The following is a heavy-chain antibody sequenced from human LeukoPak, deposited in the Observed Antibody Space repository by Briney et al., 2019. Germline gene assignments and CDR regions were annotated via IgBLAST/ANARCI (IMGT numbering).Heavy chain of an antibody. Sequence: PSETLSLTCTVSGYSISSGYYWGWIRQPPGKGLEWIGSIYHSGSTYYNPSLKSRVTISVDTSKNQFSLKLSSVTAADTAVYYCARLMYGGYGRVGFVDYWGQGTLVTVSS. V-gene: IGHV4-38-2*02. CDR3: ARLMYGGYGRVGFVDY. D-gene: IGHD5-12*01. CDR1: GYSISSGYY. CDR2: IYHSGST. J-gene: IGHJ4*02.